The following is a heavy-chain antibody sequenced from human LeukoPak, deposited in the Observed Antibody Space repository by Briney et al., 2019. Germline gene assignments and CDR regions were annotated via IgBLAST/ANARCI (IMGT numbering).Heavy chain of an antibody. V-gene: IGHV1-2*02. J-gene: IGHJ3*02. CDR3: ARDGVFSTSWDAFDI. CDR2: ISPNNGGT. D-gene: IGHD6-13*01. CDR1: GYTFTSYG. Sequence: ASVKVSCKASGYTFTSYGISWVRRAPGQGLEWMGWISPNNGGTSYAQTFQDRVTMTRDTSISTAYMELTRLRSDDTALYYCARDGVFSTSWDAFDIWGQGTMVTVSS.